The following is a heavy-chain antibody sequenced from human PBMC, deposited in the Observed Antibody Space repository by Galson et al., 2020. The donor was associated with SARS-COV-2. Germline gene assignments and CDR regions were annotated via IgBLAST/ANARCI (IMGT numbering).Heavy chain of an antibody. J-gene: IGHJ4*02. D-gene: IGHD3-22*01. CDR1: GFSFSRDN. CDR2: ISYSGSTT. V-gene: IGHV3-48*02. CDR3: ARDGTYYYDSSGYYYVFMFDS. Sequence: GGSLRLSCAVSGFSFSRDNMNWVRQAPGKGLEWVSYISYSGSTTYYADSVKGRFIVSRDNAKNSLYLQMNSLRDEDTAVYYCARDGTYYYDSSGYYYVFMFDSWGQGTLVTVSS.